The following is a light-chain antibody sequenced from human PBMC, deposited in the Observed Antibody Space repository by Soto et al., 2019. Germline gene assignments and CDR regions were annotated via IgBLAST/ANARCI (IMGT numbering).Light chain of an antibody. CDR2: DTS. V-gene: IGKV3-20*01. Sequence: VFTRSSAPLSVSQGECVTLAYRAIQGIGDTLAWYQHKPGQTPRLRIYDTSTRATGIPGRFSGSGSGTDFTLTISRLEPEDFAVYYCQQYGSSPTVGQGTGLEIK. J-gene: IGKJ5*01. CDR1: QGIGDT. CDR3: QQYGSSPT.